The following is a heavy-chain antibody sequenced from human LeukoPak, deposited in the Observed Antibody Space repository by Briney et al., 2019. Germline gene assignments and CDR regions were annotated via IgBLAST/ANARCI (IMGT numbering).Heavy chain of an antibody. CDR1: GFIFGDYV. CDR3: TRIVSGGNSGD. CDR2: IRSKAYGGTT. Sequence: PGRSLRLSCTTSGFIFGDYVMNWVRQAPGKGLEWVGLIRSKAYGGTTDYAASVKGRFNISRDDSKSIAYLQMNSLKTEDTAVYYCTRIVSGGNSGDWGKGTLVTVSS. V-gene: IGHV3-49*04. J-gene: IGHJ4*02. D-gene: IGHD4-23*01.